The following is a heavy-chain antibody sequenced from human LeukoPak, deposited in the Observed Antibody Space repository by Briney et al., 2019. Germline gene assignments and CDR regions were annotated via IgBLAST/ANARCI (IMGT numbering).Heavy chain of an antibody. D-gene: IGHD3-10*01. Sequence: PGGSLRLSCAASGFTFSSYWMSWARQAPGKGLEWVSSISSSSSYIYYADSVKGRFTISRDNAKNSLYLQMNSLRAEDTAVYYCASLLVRGYYFDYWGQGTLVTVSS. CDR3: ASLLVRGYYFDY. CDR1: GFTFSSYW. J-gene: IGHJ4*02. CDR2: ISSSSSYI. V-gene: IGHV3-21*01.